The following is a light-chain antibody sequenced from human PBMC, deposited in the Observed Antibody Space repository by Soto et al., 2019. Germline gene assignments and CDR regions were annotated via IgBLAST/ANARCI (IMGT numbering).Light chain of an antibody. CDR1: QTIRSW. J-gene: IGKJ3*01. V-gene: IGKV1-5*03. CDR3: QHYNSHSDA. CDR2: KAS. Sequence: IHMTQSPSTLSGSVGDRVTITCRSSQTIRSWLAWYQQKPGKAPDLLIYKASTLKSGVPSRFSGSGSGTEFTLTISSLQPDDFATYYCQHYNSHSDAFGPGTKVDIK.